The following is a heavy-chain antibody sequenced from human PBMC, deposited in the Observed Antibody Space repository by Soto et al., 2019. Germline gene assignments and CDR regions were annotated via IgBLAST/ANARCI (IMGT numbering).Heavy chain of an antibody. D-gene: IGHD3-22*01. J-gene: IGHJ5*02. CDR1: GFTFSTYA. CDR2: ICGNGGCT. CDR3: ARFGGYFTRTNWFDP. Sequence: EVQLLESGGGLVQPGGSLRLSCAASGFTFSTYAMSWVRQAPGEGLEWVSAICGNGGCTYYADSVKGRFTISRDNSKNTLYLQMNSLRAEDTAVYYCARFGGYFTRTNWFDPWGQGTLVTVSS. V-gene: IGHV3-23*01.